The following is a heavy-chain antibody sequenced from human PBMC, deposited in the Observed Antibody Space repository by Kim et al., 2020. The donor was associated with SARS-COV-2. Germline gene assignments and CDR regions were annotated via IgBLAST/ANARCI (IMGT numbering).Heavy chain of an antibody. CDR2: IYTSGRT. CDR1: GASISSGSYY. CDR3: ARDFSSSWYTNWFDP. Sequence: SETLSLTCTVSGASISSGSYYWSWIRQPAGKGLEWIGRIYTSGRTNYNPSLKSRVTISVDTSKNQFSLKLSSVTAADTAVDYCARDFSSSWYTNWFDPWGQGTLVTVSS. V-gene: IGHV4-61*02. D-gene: IGHD6-13*01. J-gene: IGHJ5*02.